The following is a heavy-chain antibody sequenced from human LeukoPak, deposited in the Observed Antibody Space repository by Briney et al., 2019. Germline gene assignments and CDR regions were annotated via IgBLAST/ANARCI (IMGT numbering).Heavy chain of an antibody. CDR1: GYTFTGYY. CDR3: ARDESVRADGYQSY. V-gene: IGHV1-2*02. CDR2: INPNSGGT. Sequence: ASVKVSCKASGYTFTGYYMHWVRQAPGQGLEWMGWINPNSGGTNYAQKFQGRVTMTRDTSISTAYMELSRLRSDDTAVYYCARDESVRADGYQSYWGQGTLVTASS. D-gene: IGHD3-22*01. J-gene: IGHJ4*02.